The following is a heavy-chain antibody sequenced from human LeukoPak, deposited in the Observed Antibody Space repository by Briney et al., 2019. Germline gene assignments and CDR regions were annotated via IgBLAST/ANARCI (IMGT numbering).Heavy chain of an antibody. Sequence: GGSLRLSCAASGFTFDDYAMHWVRQAPGKGLEWVSLISWDGGSTYYADSVKGRFTISRDNSKNTLYQQMNSLRAEDTAVYYCAKERGSSWYSDFDIWGQGAMVTVSS. V-gene: IGHV3-43D*03. CDR1: GFTFDDYA. CDR3: AKERGSSWYSDFDI. CDR2: ISWDGGST. D-gene: IGHD6-13*01. J-gene: IGHJ3*02.